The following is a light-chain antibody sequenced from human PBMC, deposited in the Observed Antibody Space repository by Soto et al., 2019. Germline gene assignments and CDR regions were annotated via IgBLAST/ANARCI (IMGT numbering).Light chain of an antibody. CDR1: RSNIGNNA. J-gene: IGLJ3*02. Sequence: QSVLTQTPSASGTPGQTVTISCSGSRSNIGNNAVSWYQQFPGTAPKLLIYNNNQRPSGVPDRVSGSKSGTSASLAISGLQSEDEDDYYCATWDDSRNARGVFGGGTKLTVL. CDR2: NNN. V-gene: IGLV1-44*01. CDR3: ATWDDSRNARGV.